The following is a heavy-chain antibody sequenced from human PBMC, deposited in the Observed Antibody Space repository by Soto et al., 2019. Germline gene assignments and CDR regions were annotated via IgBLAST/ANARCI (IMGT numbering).Heavy chain of an antibody. CDR2: IHHTAGT. Sequence: SETLSLTCAVSGGSISSGGYSWSWIRQPPGKGLEWIGEIHHTAGTNYKPSLKSRVSMSVDKSKNEFSLNLRSVTAADTAIYYCARGGPYFDILTGPKGMDHWGQGALVTVSS. V-gene: IGHV4-30-2*01. J-gene: IGHJ4*02. CDR3: ARGGPYFDILTGPKGMDH. D-gene: IGHD3-9*01. CDR1: GGSISSGGYS.